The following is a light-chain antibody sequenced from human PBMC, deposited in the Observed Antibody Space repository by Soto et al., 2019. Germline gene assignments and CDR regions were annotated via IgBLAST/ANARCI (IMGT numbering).Light chain of an antibody. V-gene: IGKV1-39*01. Sequence: DIQMTQSPSTLSASVGDRVTITCRASQSSGSYLNWYQQKPGKVPTPLIYGASSLQSGVPSWFSGRGSGTSFTLTISSLQPEDFGTYYRQQSYNTPFYFGHGTKLDL. CDR3: QQSYNTPFY. CDR2: GAS. J-gene: IGKJ3*01. CDR1: QSSGSY.